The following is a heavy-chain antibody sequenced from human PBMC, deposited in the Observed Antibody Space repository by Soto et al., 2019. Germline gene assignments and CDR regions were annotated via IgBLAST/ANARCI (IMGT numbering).Heavy chain of an antibody. V-gene: IGHV1-3*01. CDR3: ARAVSSYYYDSSGEPGDAFDI. CDR1: GYTFTSYA. Sequence: ASVKVSCKASGYTFTSYAMHWVRQAPGQRLEWMGWINAGNGNTKYSQKFQGRVTITRDTSASTAYMELSSLRSEDTAVYYCARAVSSYYYDSSGEPGDAFDIWGQGTMVTVSS. CDR2: INAGNGNT. J-gene: IGHJ3*02. D-gene: IGHD3-22*01.